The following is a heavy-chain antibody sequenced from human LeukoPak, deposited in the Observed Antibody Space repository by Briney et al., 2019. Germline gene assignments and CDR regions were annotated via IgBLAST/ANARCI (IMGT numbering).Heavy chain of an antibody. CDR3: ARSYSSSSESDY. Sequence: ASVKVSCKVSGYTLTELSMHWVRQAPGKGLEWMGGFDPEDGETIYAQKFQGRVTMTEDTSTDTAYMELSRLRSDDTAVYYCARSYSSSSESDYWGQGTLVTVSS. V-gene: IGHV1-24*01. CDR1: GYTLTELS. CDR2: FDPEDGET. D-gene: IGHD6-6*01. J-gene: IGHJ4*02.